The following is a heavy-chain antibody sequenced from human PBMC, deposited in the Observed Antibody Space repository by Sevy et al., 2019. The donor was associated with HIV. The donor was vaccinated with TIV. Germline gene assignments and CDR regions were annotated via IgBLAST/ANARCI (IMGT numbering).Heavy chain of an antibody. V-gene: IGHV3-48*01. CDR3: ARAGDSSDWWGEYNWFDP. CDR2: IGSSSSTI. Sequence: VGSLRLSCAASGFTFSSYSMNWVLQAPGKELEWVSYIGSSSSTIYYADSVKGRFTISRDNAQNSLYLQMNSLRAEDTDVYYCARAGDSSDWWGEYNWFDPWGQGTLVTVSS. D-gene: IGHD6-19*01. CDR1: GFTFSSYS. J-gene: IGHJ5*02.